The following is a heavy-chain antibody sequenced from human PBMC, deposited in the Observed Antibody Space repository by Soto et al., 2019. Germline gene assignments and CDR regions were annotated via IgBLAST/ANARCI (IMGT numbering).Heavy chain of an antibody. CDR3: ARSYDGYNLGFDY. CDR2: IWYDGSNK. D-gene: IGHD5-12*01. Sequence: QVQLVESGGSVVQPGRSLRLSCAASGFTFSSYGMHWVRQAPGKGLEWVAVIWYDGSNKYYADSVKGRFTISRDNSKNTLYLQMNSLRAEDTAVYYCARSYDGYNLGFDYWGQGTLVTVSS. J-gene: IGHJ4*02. CDR1: GFTFSSYG. V-gene: IGHV3-33*01.